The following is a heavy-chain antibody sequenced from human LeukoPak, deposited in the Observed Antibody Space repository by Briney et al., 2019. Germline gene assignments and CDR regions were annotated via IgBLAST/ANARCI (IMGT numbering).Heavy chain of an antibody. CDR1: GYSSTTYW. CDR3: ARRHVYNYFFDY. D-gene: IGHD5-24*01. V-gene: IGHV5-51*01. J-gene: IGHJ4*02. Sequence: GESLKISCKGSGYSSTTYWIGWVRQMPGKGLEWVGIIYPGDSETRYSPSFQGQVTISADKSISTAYLQWSSLKASDTAMYYCARRHVYNYFFDYWGQGTLVTVSS. CDR2: IYPGDSET.